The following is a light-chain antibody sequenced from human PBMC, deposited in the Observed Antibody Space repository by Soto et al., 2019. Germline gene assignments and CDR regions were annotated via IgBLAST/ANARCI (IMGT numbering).Light chain of an antibody. CDR2: ASS. J-gene: IGKJ3*01. CDR3: PQEYITPFT. CDR1: QTVSNN. Sequence: DIQMTQSPSSLSASVGDRVTITCRTSQTVSNNLNWYQRKPGKAPSLLIYASSTLQSGGPSRFIGSGSETEVIPPLSRPQPAEFATLYFPQEYITPFTFGPGTKVDI. V-gene: IGKV1-39*01.